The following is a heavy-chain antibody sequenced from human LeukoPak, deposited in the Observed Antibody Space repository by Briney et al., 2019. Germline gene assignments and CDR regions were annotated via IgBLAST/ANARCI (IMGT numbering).Heavy chain of an antibody. CDR3: AKTSGWATFDY. J-gene: IGHJ4*02. V-gene: IGHV3-30*02. CDR1: GFTFSSYG. Sequence: PGGSLRLSCAASGFTFSSYGMHWVRQAPGKGLQWVAFIRYDVSNIYYADSVKGRFTISRDNSKNTLYLQMNTLRAEDTAVYYCAKTSGWATFDYWGQGTLVTVSS. CDR2: IRYDVSNI. D-gene: IGHD6-19*01.